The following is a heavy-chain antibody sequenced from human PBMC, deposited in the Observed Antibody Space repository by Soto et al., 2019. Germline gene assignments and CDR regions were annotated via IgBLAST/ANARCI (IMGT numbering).Heavy chain of an antibody. Sequence: RGSLRLSCAASGFTFSSYAMSWVRQAPGKGLEWVSAISGSGGSTYYADSVKGRFTISRDNSKNTLHLQMNSLRAEDTAVYYCAKDLLWRQRWAFDYWGQGTLVTVSS. V-gene: IGHV3-23*01. CDR2: ISGSGGST. CDR1: GFTFSSYA. J-gene: IGHJ4*02. D-gene: IGHD4-17*01. CDR3: AKDLLWRQRWAFDY.